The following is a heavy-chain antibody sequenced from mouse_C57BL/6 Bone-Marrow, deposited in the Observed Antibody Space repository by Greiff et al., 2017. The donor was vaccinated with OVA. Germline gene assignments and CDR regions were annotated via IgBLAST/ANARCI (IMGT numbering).Heavy chain of an antibody. CDR1: GYAFTNYL. Sequence: VQLQESGAELVRPGTSVKVSCKASGYAFTNYLIEWVKQRPGQGLEWIGVINPGSGGTNYNEKFKGKATLTADKSSSPAYMQLSSLTSEDSAVYFCARTGNWYFDVWGTGTTVTVSS. J-gene: IGHJ1*03. CDR3: ARTGNWYFDV. CDR2: INPGSGGT. V-gene: IGHV1-54*01. D-gene: IGHD1-1*02.